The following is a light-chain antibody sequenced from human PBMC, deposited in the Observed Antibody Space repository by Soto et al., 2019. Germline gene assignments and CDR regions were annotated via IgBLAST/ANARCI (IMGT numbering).Light chain of an antibody. J-gene: IGKJ4*01. Sequence: DIQMTQSPSSLSASVGDRVTITCQASQDISNYLNWYQQKPGKAPKLLIYDASNLETGVPSRFSGSGSGTDFTVTISSLQPEDIATYYCQQYDNPALSFGGGTKVDIK. CDR2: DAS. V-gene: IGKV1-33*01. CDR1: QDISNY. CDR3: QQYDNPALS.